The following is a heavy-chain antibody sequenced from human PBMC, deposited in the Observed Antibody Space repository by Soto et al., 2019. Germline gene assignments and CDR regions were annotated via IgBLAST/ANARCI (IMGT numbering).Heavy chain of an antibody. Sequence: SETPSLTCTVPGGSGNSGTYYWSWIRQPPGKGLEWIGFIHYSGSTNYNPSLKGRVTMSVDTSKNQFSLKLTSVNTADTAIYYCTRGGDPYKTGHWGQGTLVTVSS. D-gene: IGHD2-21*01. V-gene: IGHV4-61*01. CDR2: IHYSGST. CDR3: TRGGDPYKTGH. J-gene: IGHJ4*02. CDR1: GGSGNSGTYY.